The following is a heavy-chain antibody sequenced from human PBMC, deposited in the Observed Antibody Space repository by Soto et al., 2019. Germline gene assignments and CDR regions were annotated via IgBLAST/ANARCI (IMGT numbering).Heavy chain of an antibody. CDR3: ARAGRGYFDWLSNFDY. CDR1: GYTFTSYG. CDR2: ISAYNGNT. Sequence: ASVKVSCKASGYTFTSYGISWVRQAPGQGLEWMGWISAYNGNTNYAQKLQGRVTMTTDTSTSTAYMELRSLRSDDTAVYYCARAGRGYFDWLSNFDYWGQGTLVTAPQ. D-gene: IGHD3-9*01. J-gene: IGHJ4*02. V-gene: IGHV1-18*01.